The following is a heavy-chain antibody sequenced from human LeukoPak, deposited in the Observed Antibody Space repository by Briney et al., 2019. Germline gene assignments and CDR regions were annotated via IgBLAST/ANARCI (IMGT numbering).Heavy chain of an antibody. J-gene: IGHJ4*02. CDR2: ISTTGGST. CDR3: AKDWTTVVTPKGYYFDS. V-gene: IGHV3-23*01. D-gene: IGHD4-23*01. Sequence: PGGSLRLSCAASGFSFNNYAMSWVRQAPGKGLEWVSAISTTGGSTYYADSVKGRLTISRDNSKNTLSLQMDSLRVEDTAVYYCAKDWTTVVTPKGYYFDSWGQGTLVTVSS. CDR1: GFSFNNYA.